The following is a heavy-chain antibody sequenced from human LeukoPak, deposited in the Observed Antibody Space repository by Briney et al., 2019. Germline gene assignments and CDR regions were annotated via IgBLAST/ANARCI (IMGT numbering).Heavy chain of an antibody. V-gene: IGHV3-7*01. CDR1: GFTFSTYW. Sequence: PGGSLRLSCEPSGFTFSTYWMGWVRKAPGKGLEWLANINQGGSEKYYVDSVKGRFTISRDNAKNSLFLQMNSLRAEDTAVYYCARDVGDLWGQGTLVTVSS. CDR2: INQGGSEK. J-gene: IGHJ4*02. D-gene: IGHD2-21*02. CDR3: ARDVGDL.